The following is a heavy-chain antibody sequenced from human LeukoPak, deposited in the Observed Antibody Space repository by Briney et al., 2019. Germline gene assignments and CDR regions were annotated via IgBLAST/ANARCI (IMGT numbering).Heavy chain of an antibody. J-gene: IGHJ4*02. Sequence: GGSLRLSCAASGFTFSSYGMHWVRQAPGKGLEWVAVISYDGSNKYYADSVKGVFTIYKHNSKNPLYLQMSSLRAEDTAVYYCAKDALAGYSYGSLWGQGTLVTVSS. V-gene: IGHV3-30*18. CDR2: ISYDGSNK. CDR3: AKDALAGYSYGSL. CDR1: GFTFSSYG. D-gene: IGHD5-18*01.